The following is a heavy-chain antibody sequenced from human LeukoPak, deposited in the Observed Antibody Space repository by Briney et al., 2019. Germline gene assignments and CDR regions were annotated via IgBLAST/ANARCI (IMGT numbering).Heavy chain of an antibody. D-gene: IGHD3-22*01. Sequence: ASVKVSCKASGYTFTSYAMHWVRQAPGQGLEWMGWINPNSGGTNYAQKFQGRVTMTRDTSISTAYMELSRLRSDDTAVYYCARDERYDSSGYPFDYWGQGTLVTVSS. V-gene: IGHV1-2*02. CDR1: GYTFTSYA. J-gene: IGHJ4*02. CDR2: INPNSGGT. CDR3: ARDERYDSSGYPFDY.